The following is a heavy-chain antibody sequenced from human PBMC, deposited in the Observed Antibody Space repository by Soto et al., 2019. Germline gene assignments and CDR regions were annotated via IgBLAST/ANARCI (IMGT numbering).Heavy chain of an antibody. V-gene: IGHV3-33*01. J-gene: IGHJ4*02. CDR1: GFTFSSCG. D-gene: IGHD3-10*02. Sequence: PGGSLRLSCAASGFTFSSCGMHWVRQAPGKGLEWVAALWFDGSNEHYADSVKGRFTISRDNSKHTLYLQMNSLRAEDTAVYYCARDVREAAPYYFDYWGQGILVTVSS. CDR3: ARDVREAAPYYFDY. CDR2: LWFDGSNE.